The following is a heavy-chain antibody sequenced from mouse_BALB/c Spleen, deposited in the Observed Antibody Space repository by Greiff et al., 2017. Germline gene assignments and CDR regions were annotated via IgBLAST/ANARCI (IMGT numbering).Heavy chain of an antibody. CDR1: GYAFTNYL. D-gene: IGHD2-1*01. V-gene: IGHV1-54*01. Sequence: QVQLQQSGAELVRPGTSVKVSCKASGYAFTNYLIEWVKQRPGQGLEWIGVINPGSGGTNYNEKFKGKATLTADKSSSTAYMQLSSLTSDDSAVYFCARYGNYTWFAYWGQGTLVTVSA. J-gene: IGHJ3*01. CDR2: INPGSGGT. CDR3: ARYGNYTWFAY.